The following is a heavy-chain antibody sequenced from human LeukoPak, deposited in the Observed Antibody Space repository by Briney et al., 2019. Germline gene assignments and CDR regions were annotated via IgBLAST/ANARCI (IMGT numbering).Heavy chain of an antibody. Sequence: GGSLRLSCAASGFTFSSYAMSWVRQAPGKGLEWVSAISGSGGSTYYADSVKGRFTISRDNSKNTLYLQMNSLRAEDTAVYYCAKDLRWFGELQQNPFDYWGQGTLVTVSS. D-gene: IGHD3-10*01. CDR3: AKDLRWFGELQQNPFDY. CDR1: GFTFSSYA. CDR2: ISGSGGST. V-gene: IGHV3-23*01. J-gene: IGHJ4*02.